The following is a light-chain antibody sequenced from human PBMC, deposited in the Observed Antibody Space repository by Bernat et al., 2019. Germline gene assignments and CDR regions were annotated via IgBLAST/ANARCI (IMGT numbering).Light chain of an antibody. CDR3: HQYGAPLGT. J-gene: IGKJ1*01. CDR2: AAS. Sequence: EIVLTQSPATLSLSPGESATLSCRSSHPTSSVYIAWYQQKPGQAPRLLIYAASTRATGIPDRFSGGGSGPEYSLTIAGLEPEDSAVYYCHQYGAPLGTFGQGTTVEI. V-gene: IGKV3-20*01. CDR1: HPTSSVY.